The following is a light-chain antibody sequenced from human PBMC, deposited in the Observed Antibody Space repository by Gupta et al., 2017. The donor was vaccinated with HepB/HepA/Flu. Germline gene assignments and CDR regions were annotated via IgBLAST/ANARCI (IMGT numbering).Light chain of an antibody. CDR3: QQYSRSPQT. CDR1: RTVSSNS. Sequence: MVLPQTSGTLPLSPGERATLSCRASRTVSSNSLAWYQQKPGQAPRLLIYGASSRATGIPDRFTGGGSGTDFTLTINRLEPEDFVVYFCQQYSRSPQTFGQGTKLEIK. CDR2: GAS. J-gene: IGKJ2*01. V-gene: IGKV3-20*01.